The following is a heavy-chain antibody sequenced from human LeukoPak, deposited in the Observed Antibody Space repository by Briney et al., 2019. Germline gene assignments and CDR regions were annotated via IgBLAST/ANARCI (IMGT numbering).Heavy chain of an antibody. V-gene: IGHV3-21*06. J-gene: IGHJ3*01. CDR3: ARSEPYYDILTGYYLV. CDR1: GFTFSTYS. CDR2: ISSTGANI. D-gene: IGHD3-9*01. Sequence: GGSLRLSCAASGFTFSTYSMNWVRQAPGKGLEWVSSISSTGANIYYSDSVKGRFTISRDNANDSLFLHMSDLRAEDTAVYYCARSEPYYDILTGYYLVWGQGTMVTVSS.